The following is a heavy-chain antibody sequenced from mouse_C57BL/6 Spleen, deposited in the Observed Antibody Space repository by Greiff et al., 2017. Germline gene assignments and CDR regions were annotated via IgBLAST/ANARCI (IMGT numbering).Heavy chain of an antibody. CDR1: GYTFTEYT. CDR3: ARHEGDYYGSSYGDYFDY. Sequence: QVQLQQSGAELVKPGASVKLSCKASGYTFTEYTIHWVKQRSGQGLEWIGWFYPGSGSIKYNEKFKDKATLTADKSSSTVYMELSRLTSEDSAVYFCARHEGDYYGSSYGDYFDYWGQGTTLTVAS. J-gene: IGHJ2*01. V-gene: IGHV1-62-2*01. CDR2: FYPGSGSI. D-gene: IGHD1-1*01.